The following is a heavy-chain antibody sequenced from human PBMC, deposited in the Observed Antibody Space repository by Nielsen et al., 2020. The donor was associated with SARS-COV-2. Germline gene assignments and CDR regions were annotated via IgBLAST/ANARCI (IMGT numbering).Heavy chain of an antibody. J-gene: IGHJ4*02. CDR3: ARGGYGYLDY. V-gene: IGHV3-53*01. Sequence: GESLKISCAASGFTVSSNYMSWVRQAPGKGLEWVSVIYSGGSTYHADSVKGRFTISRDNSKNTLYLQMNSLRAEDTAVYYCARGGYGYLDYWGQGTLVTVSS. CDR1: GFTVSSNY. D-gene: IGHD5-18*01. CDR2: IYSGGST.